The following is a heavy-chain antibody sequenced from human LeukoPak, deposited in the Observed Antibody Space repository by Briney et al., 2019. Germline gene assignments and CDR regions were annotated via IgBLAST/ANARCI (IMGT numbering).Heavy chain of an antibody. CDR3: AKDIGGAVAAYFDY. V-gene: IGHV3-9*03. D-gene: IGHD6-19*01. CDR2: ISWDSGSI. CDR1: GFTFYDYA. J-gene: IGHJ4*02. Sequence: GGSLRLSCAASGFTFYDYAMYWVWHAPGKGLEWVSRISWDSGSIGYADSVKGRFTISSDNAKNSLYLQMNSLRAEDMALYYCAKDIGGAVAAYFDYWGQGTLVTVSS.